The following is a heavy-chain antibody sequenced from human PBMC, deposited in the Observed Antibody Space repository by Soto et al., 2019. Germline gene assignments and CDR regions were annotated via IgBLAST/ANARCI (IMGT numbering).Heavy chain of an antibody. CDR2: IYHNGST. Sequence: QLQLQESGSGLVKPSQTLSLTCAVSGGSISSGGYSWSWIRQPPGKGLEWIGYIYHNGSTYYNPSLKXXXXXXXXXXXXXXXXXXXXXXXXXXXXYYXXXXXXSPVPCDCWGQGTLVTVSS. V-gene: IGHV4-30-2*01. CDR1: GGSISSGGYS. J-gene: IGHJ4*02. D-gene: IGHD3-10*01. CDR3: XXXXXSPVPCDC.